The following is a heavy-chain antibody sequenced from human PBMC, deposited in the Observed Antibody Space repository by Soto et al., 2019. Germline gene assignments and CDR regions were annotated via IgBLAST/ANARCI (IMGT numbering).Heavy chain of an antibody. CDR1: GGSINSSDYL. CDR2: IYYSGSS. V-gene: IGHV4-39*01. J-gene: IGHJ4*02. CDR3: ARHSTPWDRSGYYNN. D-gene: IGHD3-22*01. Sequence: SETLSLTCTVSGGSINSSDYLWGWIRQPPGKGLEWIGSIYYSGSSYYNPSLESRVTISVDTSKNHFNLNLTSVTAAHPAVYYFARHSTPWDRSGYYNNWGQGTWGTVSS.